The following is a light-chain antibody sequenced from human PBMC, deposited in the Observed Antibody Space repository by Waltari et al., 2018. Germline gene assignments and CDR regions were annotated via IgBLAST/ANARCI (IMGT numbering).Light chain of an antibody. J-gene: IGKJ1*01. CDR2: GAY. CDR1: QSVNTY. CDR3: QHHVRLPAT. Sequence: IVLTQSPGTLSLSPGERATLSCRASQSVNTYLAWYQQKPGQAPRLLIYGAYTRAAGLPDRFSGSGFGTDFSLTISMLEAEDFAVYYCQHHVRLPATFGQGTKVEIK. V-gene: IGKV3-20*01.